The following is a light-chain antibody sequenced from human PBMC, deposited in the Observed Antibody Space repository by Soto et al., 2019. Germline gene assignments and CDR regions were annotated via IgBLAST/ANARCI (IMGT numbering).Light chain of an antibody. V-gene: IGKV3-15*01. CDR1: QSVSSN. J-gene: IGKJ2*01. Sequence: ERVMTQSPATLSVSPGERATLSCRASQSVSSNLASAQQKPGQAPSLLIYGASTRATGIPARFSGSGSGTEFTLTISSLQSEYFAVCYCQQYYNWPLTVGQGTKLEIK. CDR3: QQYYNWPLT. CDR2: GAS.